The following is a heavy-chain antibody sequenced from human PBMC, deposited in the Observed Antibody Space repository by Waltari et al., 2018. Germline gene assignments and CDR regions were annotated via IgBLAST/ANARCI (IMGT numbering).Heavy chain of an antibody. CDR1: GINLSNYW. Sequence: EVQMVESGGGLVQPGGSLRRSCGVSGINLSNYWMNWGRQAPGKGREWVANIKPDGSEKYYVDSVKCRLTISRDNAKNSLFLQMNSLSVDDTGVYYCAINQYWGQGTLVTVSS. CDR2: IKPDGSEK. V-gene: IGHV3-7*01. CDR3: AINQY. J-gene: IGHJ4*02.